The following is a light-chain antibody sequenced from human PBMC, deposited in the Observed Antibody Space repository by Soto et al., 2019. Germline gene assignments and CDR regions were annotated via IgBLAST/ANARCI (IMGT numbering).Light chain of an antibody. CDR3: CSYAGSSTYV. V-gene: IGLV2-8*01. CDR1: RSDVGAYNY. Sequence: QSVLTQPPSASGSPGQSVTISCTGTRSDVGAYNYVSWYQQHPGKAPKLLIYEVSKRPSGVPDRFSGSKSGNTASLTISGLQAEDEADYYCCSYAGSSTYVFGTGTKVTVL. J-gene: IGLJ1*01. CDR2: EVS.